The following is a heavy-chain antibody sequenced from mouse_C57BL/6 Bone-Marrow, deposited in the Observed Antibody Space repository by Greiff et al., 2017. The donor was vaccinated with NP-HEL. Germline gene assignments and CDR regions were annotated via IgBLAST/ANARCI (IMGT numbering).Heavy chain of an antibody. J-gene: IGHJ3*01. D-gene: IGHD3-2*02. V-gene: IGHV8-8*01. Sequence: QVTLKESGPGILQPSQTLSLTCSFSGFSLRTFGMGVGWIRQPSGKGLEWLAHIWWDDDKYYNPALKSRLTISKDTSKNQVFLKIADVDTADTATYYCARLQLRSPWFAYWGQGTLVTVSA. CDR2: IWWDDDK. CDR1: GFSLRTFGMG. CDR3: ARLQLRSPWFAY.